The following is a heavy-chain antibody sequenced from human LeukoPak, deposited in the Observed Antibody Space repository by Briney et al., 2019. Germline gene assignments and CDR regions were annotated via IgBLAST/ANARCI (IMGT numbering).Heavy chain of an antibody. V-gene: IGHV4-34*01. CDR2: IKHGGGT. CDR1: GFTFSNYD. CDR3: ARRGSAGGRCFDA. J-gene: IGHJ4*02. Sequence: PGGSLRLSCAASGFTFSNYDMNWVRQAPGKGPEWIGEIKHGGGTNYKSSLKSRVTISLDTSRSQFSLNLNSVTAADTAVYYCARRGSAGGRCFDAWGQGILVTVSS. D-gene: IGHD6-13*01.